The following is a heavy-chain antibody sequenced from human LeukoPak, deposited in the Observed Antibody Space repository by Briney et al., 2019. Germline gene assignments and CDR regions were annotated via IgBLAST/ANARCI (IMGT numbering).Heavy chain of an antibody. D-gene: IGHD3-9*01. Sequence: GGSLRLSCAASGFTFSSSSVNWVRQAPGKGLEWVSYISSSGGTIYYADSVKGRFTIPRDNAKNSLYLQMNSLRAEDTAVYYCAGSILTGYPTFDCWGQGTLVTVSS. CDR3: AGSILTGYPTFDC. CDR2: ISSSGGTI. V-gene: IGHV3-48*04. CDR1: GFTFSSSS. J-gene: IGHJ4*02.